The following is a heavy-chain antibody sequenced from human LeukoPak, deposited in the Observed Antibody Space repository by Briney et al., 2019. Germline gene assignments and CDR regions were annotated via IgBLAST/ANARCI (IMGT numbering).Heavy chain of an antibody. CDR1: GFRFSDYY. CDR3: ARAYY. J-gene: IGHJ4*02. CDR2: ISSTGGTT. Sequence: GGSLRLSCAASGFRFSDYYMNWIRQAPGEGLKWVSYISSTGGTTFYADSVKGRFTISRDNAKNSLYLQMNSLRAEDTAVYYCARAYYWGQGTLVTVSS. V-gene: IGHV3-11*04.